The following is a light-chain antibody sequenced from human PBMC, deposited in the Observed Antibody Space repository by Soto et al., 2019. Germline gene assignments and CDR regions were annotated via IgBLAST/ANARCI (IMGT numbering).Light chain of an antibody. CDR1: QSVSSSY. V-gene: IGKV3-20*01. Sequence: EIVLTPSPGTLSLSPGERATLACRASQSVSSSYLGWYQQKPGQAPRLLMYGVSRRATGIPDRFSGSGSGTDFTLTISRLEPEDFAVYYCQQYGITPLTFGGGTKVDIK. J-gene: IGKJ4*01. CDR3: QQYGITPLT. CDR2: GVS.